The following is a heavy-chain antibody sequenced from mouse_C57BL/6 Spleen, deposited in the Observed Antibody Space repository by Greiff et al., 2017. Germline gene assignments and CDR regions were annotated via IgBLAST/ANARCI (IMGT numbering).Heavy chain of an antibody. CDR1: GYTFTRYW. CDR3: SRMEGAMYY. J-gene: IGHJ4*01. CDR2: IYPSDSET. V-gene: IGHV1-61*01. Sequence: QVQLQPPGPELVRPGSSVTLSCKASGYTFTRYWMDWVKQRPGQGLEWIGNIYPSDSETHYNPKFKDKATLTVDKSSSTAYMQLSSLTSEDSAVYYCSRMEGAMYYWGQGTSVTVSS.